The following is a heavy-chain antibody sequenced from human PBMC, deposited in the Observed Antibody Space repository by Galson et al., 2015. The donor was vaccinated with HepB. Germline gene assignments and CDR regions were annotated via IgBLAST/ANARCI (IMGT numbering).Heavy chain of an antibody. CDR3: GRGGHYDSSGYLPCDL. Sequence: SLRLSCAASGFTFSRYWMHWVRQAPGKGLVWVSRIKSDGSSTNYADSVKGRFTISRDNAKNRLYLEMNSLRAEDTAVYYCGRGGHYDSSGYLPCDLWGRGTLVTVSS. J-gene: IGHJ2*01. CDR1: GFTFSRYW. V-gene: IGHV3-74*01. CDR2: IKSDGSST. D-gene: IGHD3-22*01.